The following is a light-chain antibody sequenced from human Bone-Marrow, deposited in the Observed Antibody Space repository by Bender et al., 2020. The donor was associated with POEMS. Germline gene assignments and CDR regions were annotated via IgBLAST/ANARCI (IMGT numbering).Light chain of an antibody. J-gene: IGLJ2*01. V-gene: IGLV2-8*01. Sequence: QSALTQPPSASGSPGQSVTISCTGTSSDLSGHNFVSWYQQHPGKAPKLIISEVKSRPSGVPNRFSGSKSGNTASLTVSGLQTEDEADYYCSSYADVNSVVFGGGTKLTV. CDR3: SSYADVNSVV. CDR2: EVK. CDR1: SSDLSGHNF.